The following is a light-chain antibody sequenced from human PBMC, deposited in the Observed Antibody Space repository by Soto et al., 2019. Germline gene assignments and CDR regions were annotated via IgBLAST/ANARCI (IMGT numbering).Light chain of an antibody. CDR2: DVF. Sequence: EIVLTQSPATLSLSPGERASLSCRASQSVTGFLAWYQQKPGQAPRLLIYDVFNRAAGIPARFSGSGSGTDFTLTIRSLEPEDFAVYYCQQRSNWPLTFGGGTRVEIK. CDR1: QSVTGF. CDR3: QQRSNWPLT. J-gene: IGKJ4*01. V-gene: IGKV3-11*01.